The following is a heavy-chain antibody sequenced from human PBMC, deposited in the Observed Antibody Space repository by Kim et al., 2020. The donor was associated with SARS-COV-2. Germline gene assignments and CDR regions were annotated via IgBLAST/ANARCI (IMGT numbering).Heavy chain of an antibody. CDR1: GFTFNDFY. V-gene: IGHV3-11*05. D-gene: IGHD4-17*01. CDR3: ARGYGDYGY. Sequence: GGSLRLSCTASGFTFNDFYMSWIRQAPGKGLEWVSYISGGERRNTNYADSVKGRFTISRDTAKNSLYLEMNSLRADDTAVYYCARGYGDYGYWGQGTLDT. CDR2: ISGGERRNT. J-gene: IGHJ4*02.